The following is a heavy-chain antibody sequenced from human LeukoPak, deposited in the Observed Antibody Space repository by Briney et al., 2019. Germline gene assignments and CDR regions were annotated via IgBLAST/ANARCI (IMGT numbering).Heavy chain of an antibody. Sequence: PSETLSLTCTVSGGSISSYYWSWIRQHPGKGLEWIGCIYYSGSTYYNPSLKSRVTISIDTSKNRFSLRLSSVTAADTAVYYCARGGVVRGVIITNPDYWGQGTLVTASS. J-gene: IGHJ4*02. V-gene: IGHV4-59*06. CDR2: IYYSGST. CDR1: GGSISSYY. CDR3: ARGGVVRGVIITNPDY. D-gene: IGHD3-10*01.